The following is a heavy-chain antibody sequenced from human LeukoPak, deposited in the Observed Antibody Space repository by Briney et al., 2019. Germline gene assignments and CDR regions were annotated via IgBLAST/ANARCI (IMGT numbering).Heavy chain of an antibody. CDR3: ARDPYSGNYGNYYYMDV. Sequence: GGSLRLSCAASGFTFNNYNMNWVRQAPGKALEWVSSITSSGAYIFYADSVKGRFTISRDNAKDSLYLQMNSLGPEDTAVYYCARDPYSGNYGNYYYMDVWGKGTTVTISS. V-gene: IGHV3-21*01. J-gene: IGHJ6*03. D-gene: IGHD1-26*01. CDR1: GFTFNNYN. CDR2: ITSSGAYI.